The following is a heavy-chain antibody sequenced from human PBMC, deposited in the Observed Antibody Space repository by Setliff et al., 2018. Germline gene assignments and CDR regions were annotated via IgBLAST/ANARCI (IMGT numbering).Heavy chain of an antibody. CDR3: ARERIYDGLNYNGMDV. Sequence: GASVKVSCKASGNSFSSFSITWVRQAPGQGLEWMGWVSTYNGDTKYAQNLHGRVTMTTDTSTTTAYMELRSLRSDDTAVYYCARERIYDGLNYNGMDVWGQGTTVTVSS. CDR2: VSTYNGDT. J-gene: IGHJ6*01. V-gene: IGHV1-18*01. CDR1: GNSFSSFS. D-gene: IGHD5-12*01.